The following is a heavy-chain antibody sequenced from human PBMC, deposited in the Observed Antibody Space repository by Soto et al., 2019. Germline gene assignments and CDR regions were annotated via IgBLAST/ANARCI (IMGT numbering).Heavy chain of an antibody. J-gene: IGHJ4*02. Sequence: ASVKVSCKASGYTFNHYGISWVRQAPGQGLEWMGWISLYNGNTNYAQKRQGRVTMTTDTSTSTAYMELRGLRSDDTAVYYCARITYGANYVDFWGRGTLVTVSS. V-gene: IGHV1-18*01. CDR1: GYTFNHYG. CDR3: ARITYGANYVDF. D-gene: IGHD4-17*01. CDR2: ISLYNGNT.